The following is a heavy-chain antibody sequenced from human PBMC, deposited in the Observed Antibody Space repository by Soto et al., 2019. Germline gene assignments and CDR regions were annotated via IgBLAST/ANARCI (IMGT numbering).Heavy chain of an antibody. CDR3: AKVRPRIYYDSSGYFDY. J-gene: IGHJ4*02. V-gene: IGHV1-24*01. D-gene: IGHD3-22*01. CDR2: FDPEDGET. CDR1: GYTLTELS. Sequence: ASVKVSCKVSGYTLTELSLHWVRQAPGKGLEWMGGFDPEDGETIYAQKFQGRVTMTEDTSTDTAYMELNSLRAEDTAVYYCAKVRPRIYYDSSGYFDYWGQGTLVTVSS.